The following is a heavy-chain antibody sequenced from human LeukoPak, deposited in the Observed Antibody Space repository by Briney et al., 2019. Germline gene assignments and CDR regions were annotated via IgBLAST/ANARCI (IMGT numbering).Heavy chain of an antibody. CDR1: GFTFSSYS. CDR2: IRSSSSYI. J-gene: IGHJ3*02. Sequence: KPGGSLRLSCAASGFTFSSYSMNWVRQAPGKGLEWVSSIRSSSSYIYYADSVKGRFTISRDNAKNSLYLQMNSLRAEDTAVYYCARDRSSTTAPPDAFDIWGQGTMVTVSS. CDR3: ARDRSSTTAPPDAFDI. D-gene: IGHD2-2*01. V-gene: IGHV3-21*01.